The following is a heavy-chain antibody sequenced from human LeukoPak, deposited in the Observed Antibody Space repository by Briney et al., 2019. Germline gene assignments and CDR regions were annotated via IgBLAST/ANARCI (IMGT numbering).Heavy chain of an antibody. D-gene: IGHD6-6*01. CDR3: AKGTYSSSPRDY. J-gene: IGHJ4*02. CDR1: GCIFRNYV. Sequence: GGSLRLSCAASGCIFRNYVMRWVRQAPGKRLAWVSTITTTGGSTYYAGSVKGRFTISRDNSKNTLFLQMNSLRAEDTAVYYCAKGTYSSSPRDYWGQGTLVTVSS. CDR2: ITTTGGST. V-gene: IGHV3-23*01.